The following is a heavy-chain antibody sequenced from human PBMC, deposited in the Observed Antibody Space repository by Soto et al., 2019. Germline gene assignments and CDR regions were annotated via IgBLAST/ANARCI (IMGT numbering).Heavy chain of an antibody. V-gene: IGHV3-74*01. Sequence: GGSLRLSCAVSGFTFSSHWMHWVRQAPGKGLVWVSRINSDGSSTNYADSVKGRFTISRDNAKNTLYLQMNSLGADDTAVYYCARDSSPYYDVWSGFYTYFDYWGQGALVTVPS. J-gene: IGHJ4*02. D-gene: IGHD3-3*01. CDR3: ARDSSPYYDVWSGFYTYFDY. CDR1: GFTFSSHW. CDR2: INSDGSST.